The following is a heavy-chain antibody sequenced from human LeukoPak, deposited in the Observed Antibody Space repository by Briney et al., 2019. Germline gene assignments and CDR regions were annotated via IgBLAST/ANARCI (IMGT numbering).Heavy chain of an antibody. CDR2: IYSGGTT. CDR3: ARDADYGGSPDAFDV. V-gene: IGHV3-53*01. J-gene: IGHJ3*01. Sequence: PGGSLRLSCAASGFTVSSNHMSWVRQAPGKGLKWVSIIYSGGTTYYADSVKGRFTISRDNFKNTLYLQMNTLRAEDTAVYYCARDADYGGSPDAFDVWGRGTIVTVSS. CDR1: GFTVSSNH. D-gene: IGHD4-23*01.